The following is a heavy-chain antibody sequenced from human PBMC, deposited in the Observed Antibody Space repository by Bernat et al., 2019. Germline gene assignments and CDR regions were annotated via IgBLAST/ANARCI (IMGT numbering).Heavy chain of an antibody. V-gene: IGHV3-66*01. D-gene: IGHD3-3*01. J-gene: IGHJ3*02. CDR2: ISTGGRP. Sequence: QLLESGGDLVQPGGSLRLSCPASRLCGTSSYMHCVRQSPGKGLEWVSLISTGGRPYYADAVKGRFTISRDNAKNTLYLQMNSLRAEDTAVYYCTRETYYDSWRSTGPSDIWGQGTMVTVSS. CDR3: TRETYYDSWRSTGPSDI. CDR1: RLCGTSSY.